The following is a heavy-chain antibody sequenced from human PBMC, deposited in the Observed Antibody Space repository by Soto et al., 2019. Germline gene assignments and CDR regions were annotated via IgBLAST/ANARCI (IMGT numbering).Heavy chain of an antibody. V-gene: IGHV3-23*01. CDR3: TKGRILEWLYLDY. J-gene: IGHJ4*02. CDR1: GFTFNNYA. D-gene: IGHD3-3*01. CDR2: ISGSGGTI. Sequence: GGSLRLSCAASGFTFNNYAMSWVRQAPGKGLEWVSAISGSGGTIYYADSVKGRFTISRDNSKNTLSLQMNSLRAEDTAVYYCTKGRILEWLYLDYWGQGALVTVSS.